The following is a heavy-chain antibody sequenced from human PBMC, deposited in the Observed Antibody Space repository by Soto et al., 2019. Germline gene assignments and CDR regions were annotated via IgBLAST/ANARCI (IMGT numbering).Heavy chain of an antibody. J-gene: IGHJ6*02. CDR3: ARGGYSSGWYGWEDYYYYGMDV. Sequence: ASVKVSCKASGYTFTSYGISWVRQAPGQGLEWMGWISAYNGNTNYAQKLQGRVTMTTDTSTSTAYMELRSLRSDDTAVYYCARGGYSSGWYGWEDYYYYGMDVWGQGTKVTVYS. CDR2: ISAYNGNT. D-gene: IGHD6-19*01. V-gene: IGHV1-18*04. CDR1: GYTFTSYG.